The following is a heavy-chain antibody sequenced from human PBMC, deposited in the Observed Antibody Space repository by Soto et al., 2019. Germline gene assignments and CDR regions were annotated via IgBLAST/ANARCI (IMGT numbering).Heavy chain of an antibody. V-gene: IGHV3-30-3*01. CDR2: ISHDGTNK. J-gene: IGHJ3*02. Sequence: ESGGGVVQPGTSLRLSCAASGFTFSDYAMHWVRQAPGKGLECVAVISHDGTNKHYTDSVKGRFTISRDNSKNTLYLQMNSLRAEDTAVYYCAREGHSGSYLNDAFDIWGQGTMVSVSS. CDR3: AREGHSGSYLNDAFDI. D-gene: IGHD1-26*01. CDR1: GFTFSDYA.